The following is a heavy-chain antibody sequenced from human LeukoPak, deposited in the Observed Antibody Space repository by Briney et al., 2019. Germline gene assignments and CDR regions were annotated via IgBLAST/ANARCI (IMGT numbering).Heavy chain of an antibody. Sequence: SETLSLTCAVYGGSFSGYYWGWIRQPPGKGLEWIGSIYYSGNTYYNPSLKSRITISVDTSKNQFSLNLSSVTAADTAVFYCARVYYYDSSGYRGYYFDYWGQGTLVTVSS. CDR2: IYYSGNT. D-gene: IGHD3-22*01. CDR3: ARVYYYDSSGYRGYYFDY. V-gene: IGHV4-39*01. CDR1: GGSFSGYY. J-gene: IGHJ4*02.